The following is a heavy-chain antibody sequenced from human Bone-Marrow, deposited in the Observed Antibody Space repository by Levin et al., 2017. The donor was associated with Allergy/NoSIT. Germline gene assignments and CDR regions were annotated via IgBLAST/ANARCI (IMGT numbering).Heavy chain of an antibody. CDR2: IFYSGTT. V-gene: IGHV4-59*08. Sequence: KASETLSLTCTVSGGSMSRYYWSWIRQPPGKALEWIGYIFYSGTTNYSPSLKSRVTLSVDTSNNQLSLRLSSVTAADTAVYYCARHSSGNYDPLKYYFDYWGQGTLVTVSS. CDR1: GGSMSRYY. J-gene: IGHJ4*02. D-gene: IGHD5-12*01. CDR3: ARHSSGNYDPLKYYFDY.